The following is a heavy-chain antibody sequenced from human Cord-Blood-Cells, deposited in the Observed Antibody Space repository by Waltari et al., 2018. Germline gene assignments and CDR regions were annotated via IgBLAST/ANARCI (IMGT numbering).Heavy chain of an antibody. V-gene: IGHV4-34*01. CDR2: INHGGST. J-gene: IGHJ4*02. CDR1: GGSFSGYY. CDR3: ARPGNDYGDYGYYFDY. Sequence: QVQLQPWGAGLLKPSETLSLTCAVYGGSFSGYYWSWIRQPPGKGLEWIGEINHGGSTNYNPSLKSRVTISVDTSKNQFSLKLSSVTAADTAVYYCARPGNDYGDYGYYFDYWGQGTLVTVSS. D-gene: IGHD4-17*01.